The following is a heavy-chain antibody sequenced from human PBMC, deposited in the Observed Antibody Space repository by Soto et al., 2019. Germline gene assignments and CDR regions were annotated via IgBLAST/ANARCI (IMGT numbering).Heavy chain of an antibody. CDR2: ISAYNGNT. CDR3: AREGESWGRYYYYYGMDV. J-gene: IGHJ6*02. D-gene: IGHD3-16*01. V-gene: IGHV1-18*01. CDR1: GYTFTSYG. Sequence: ASVKVSCKASGYTFTSYGISWVRQAPGQGLEWMGWISAYNGNTNYAQKLQGRVTLTTDTSTSTAYMELRSLRSDDTDVYYCAREGESWGRYYYYYGMDVWGQGTTVTVSS.